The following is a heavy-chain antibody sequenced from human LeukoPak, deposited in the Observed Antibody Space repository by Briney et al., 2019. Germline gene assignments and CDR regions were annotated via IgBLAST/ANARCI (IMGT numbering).Heavy chain of an antibody. Sequence: GGSLRLSRAASSFTFSKYWFHWVRQAPGKGLDWVSRIDTNGRTTDYADSVKGRFTISRDNAKNTLFLEMNSLRAEDTAVYYCARDLAGADDYWGQGTLDTVSS. V-gene: IGHV3-74*01. CDR2: IDTNGRTT. D-gene: IGHD6-13*01. CDR1: SFTFSKYW. CDR3: ARDLAGADDY. J-gene: IGHJ4*02.